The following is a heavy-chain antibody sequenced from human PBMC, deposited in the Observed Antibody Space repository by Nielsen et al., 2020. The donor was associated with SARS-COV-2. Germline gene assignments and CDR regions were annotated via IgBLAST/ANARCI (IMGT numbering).Heavy chain of an antibody. Sequence: GGSLRLSCKASGFSLTNYWISWVRQMPGKGLEWMGNIDPTDSHTNYSPSFQGHVTISADKSITTAYLQWSSLEASDSAMYYCARQPRSIISNWFDPWGQGTLVTVST. V-gene: IGHV5-10-1*01. J-gene: IGHJ5*02. CDR3: ARQPRSIISNWFDP. D-gene: IGHD1-14*01. CDR2: IDPTDSHT. CDR1: GFSLTNYW.